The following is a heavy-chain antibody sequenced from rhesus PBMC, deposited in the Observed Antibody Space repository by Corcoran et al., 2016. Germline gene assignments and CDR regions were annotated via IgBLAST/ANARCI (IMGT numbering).Heavy chain of an antibody. CDR2: IYGSGSSA. D-gene: IGHD6-43*01. CDR3: ARHPGAAAARGSLDV. V-gene: IGHV4S11*01. CDR1: GGSISSNY. Sequence: QVQLQESGPGLVKPLETLSLTCAVSGGSISSNYWSWIRQAPGKGLGWIGYIYGSGSSATYNPSLKSRVTLSVDTSKNQLSLKLSSVTAADTAVYYCARHPGAAAARGSLDVWGRGVLVTVSS. J-gene: IGHJ5-2*02.